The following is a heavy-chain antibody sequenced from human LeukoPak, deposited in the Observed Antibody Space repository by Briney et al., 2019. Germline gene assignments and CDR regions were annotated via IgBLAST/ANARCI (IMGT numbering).Heavy chain of an antibody. CDR2: INPNSGGT. CDR3: ARDWSVGDGSGSLFDY. CDR1: GYTFTGYY. D-gene: IGHD3-10*01. J-gene: IGHJ4*02. Sequence: GASVKVSCKASGYTFTGYYMHWVRQAPGQGLEWMGWINPNSGGTNYAQKFQGRVTMTRDTSISTAYMELSRLRSDDTAVYYCARDWSVGDGSGSLFDYWGQGTLVTVSS. V-gene: IGHV1-2*02.